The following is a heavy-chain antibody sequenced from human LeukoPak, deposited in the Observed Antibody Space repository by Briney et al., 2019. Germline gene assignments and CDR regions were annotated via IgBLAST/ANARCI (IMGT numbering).Heavy chain of an antibody. CDR2: VKSKTDGGTI. CDR1: GFIFSNAW. J-gene: IGHJ4*02. CDR3: ATRYEILTGYYSQLDH. D-gene: IGHD3-9*01. Sequence: GGSLRLSCAASGFIFSNAWMTWVRQAPGKGLEWVGRVKSKTDGGTIDYAAPVKGRFTMSRDDSKDTLYLHMNSLETEDTGVYYCATRYEILTGYYSQLDHWGQGTLVTVSS. V-gene: IGHV3-15*01.